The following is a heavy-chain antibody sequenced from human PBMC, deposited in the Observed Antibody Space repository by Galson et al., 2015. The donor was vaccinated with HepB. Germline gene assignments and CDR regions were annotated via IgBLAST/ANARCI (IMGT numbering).Heavy chain of an antibody. CDR1: GFTFSSYA. Sequence: SLRLSCAASGFTFSSYAMSWVRQAPGKGLEWVSAISGSGGSTYYADSVKGRFTISRDNAKNTLYLQMNSLRAEDTAVYYCARMGDSSSWGSVDYWGQGTLVTVSS. V-gene: IGHV3-23*01. CDR3: ARMGDSSSWGSVDY. J-gene: IGHJ4*02. D-gene: IGHD6-13*01. CDR2: ISGSGGST.